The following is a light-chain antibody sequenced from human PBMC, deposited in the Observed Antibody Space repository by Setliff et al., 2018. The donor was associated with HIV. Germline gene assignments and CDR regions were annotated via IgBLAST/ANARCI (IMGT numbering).Light chain of an antibody. V-gene: IGLV2-23*02. CDR2: DVT. CDR1: ATDIGNYES. CDR3: CSYVNGDTWI. J-gene: IGLJ2*01. Sequence: QSALTQPASVSGSPGQSITISCTGSATDIGNYESVSWYQQHPGEVPKRLIYDVTKRPSGISSRFSGSKSGNTASLTISGLQTEDEAAYYRCSYVNGDTWIFGGGTKVTV.